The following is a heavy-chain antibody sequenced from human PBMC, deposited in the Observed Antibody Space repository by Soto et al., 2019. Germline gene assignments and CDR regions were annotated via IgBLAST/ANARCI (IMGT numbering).Heavy chain of an antibody. Sequence: PSQTLSLTCAIAGDSVFSSTAAWNWIRQSPSRGLEWLGRTYYRSKWYNDYAVSVKSRITINPDTSKHQFSLQLNSVTPEDTAVYYCARDRSGSGWFNAFDIWGHGTMVTVSS. CDR2: TYYRSKWYN. CDR3: ARDRSGSGWFNAFDI. V-gene: IGHV6-1*01. J-gene: IGHJ3*02. CDR1: GDSVFSSTAA. D-gene: IGHD6-19*01.